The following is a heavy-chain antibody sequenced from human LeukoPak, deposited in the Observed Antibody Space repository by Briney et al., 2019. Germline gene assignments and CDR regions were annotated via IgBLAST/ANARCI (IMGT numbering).Heavy chain of an antibody. D-gene: IGHD6-13*01. CDR3: ARMGSIAAAGIPFDY. J-gene: IGHJ4*02. V-gene: IGHV3-53*01. CDR1: GFTVSSNY. CDR2: IYSGGST. Sequence: PGGSLRLSCAASGFTVSSNYMSWVRQAPGKGLEWVSVIYSGGSTYYADSVKGRFTISRDNSKNTLYPQMNSLRAEDTAVYYCARMGSIAAAGIPFDYWGQGTLVTVSS.